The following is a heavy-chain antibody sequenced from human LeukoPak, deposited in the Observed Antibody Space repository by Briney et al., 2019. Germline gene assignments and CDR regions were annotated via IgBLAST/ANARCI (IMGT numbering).Heavy chain of an antibody. CDR3: ARDRFPIDILIGYHHQKA. CDR2: IYYSGST. Sequence: LETLSLTCSVSGGSISSYYWSWIRQPPGKGLEWIAYIYYSGSTDYNPSLKSRVTISLDTSKNQFSLKLSSVTAADTAVYYCARDRFPIDILIGYHHQKAWGQGTLVTVSS. CDR1: GGSISSYY. D-gene: IGHD3-9*01. J-gene: IGHJ5*02. V-gene: IGHV4-59*12.